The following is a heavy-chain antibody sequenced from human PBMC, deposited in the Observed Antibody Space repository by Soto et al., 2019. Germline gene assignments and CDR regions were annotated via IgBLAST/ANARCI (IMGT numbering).Heavy chain of an antibody. D-gene: IGHD3-10*01. J-gene: IGHJ5*02. Sequence: EVQLVESGGGLVQPGGSLRLSCAASGFIFSSYDMNWVRQAPGKGLEWVSYISSGSGNILYADSVKGRFTISRDNAKNSLYLQMNSLVAEDTAVYYCARTYGTGGLNWFDPWCQGTLVTVSS. CDR1: GFIFSSYD. CDR3: ARTYGTGGLNWFDP. CDR2: ISSGSGNI. V-gene: IGHV3-48*04.